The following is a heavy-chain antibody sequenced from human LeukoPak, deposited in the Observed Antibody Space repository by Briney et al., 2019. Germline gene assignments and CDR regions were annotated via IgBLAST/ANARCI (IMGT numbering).Heavy chain of an antibody. CDR1: GGSISSGGYS. CDR2: IYHSGST. J-gene: IGHJ5*02. D-gene: IGHD3-9*01. V-gene: IGHV4-30-2*01. Sequence: PSETLSLTCAVSGGSISSGGYSWSWIRQPPGKGLEWIGYIYHSGSTYYNPSLKSRVTISLDRSENQFSLKLSSVTAADTAVYYCARDQSLTGFGWFDPWGQGTLVTVSS. CDR3: ARDQSLTGFGWFDP.